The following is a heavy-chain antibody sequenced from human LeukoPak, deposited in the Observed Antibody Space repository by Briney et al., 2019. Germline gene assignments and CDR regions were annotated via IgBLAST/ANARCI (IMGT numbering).Heavy chain of an antibody. V-gene: IGHV3-23*01. CDR2: ISGGGGIT. D-gene: IGHD5-12*01. Sequence: QTGGSLRLSCGASGFAFDTYVMGWVRQAPGRGLEWVSGISGGGGITYYADSVKGRFTISRDNSRNTLYLQMNSLRAEDTAVYYCAKDSTASGSYYGMDVWGQGTTVTVSS. CDR3: AKDSTASGSYYGMDV. CDR1: GFAFDTYV. J-gene: IGHJ6*02.